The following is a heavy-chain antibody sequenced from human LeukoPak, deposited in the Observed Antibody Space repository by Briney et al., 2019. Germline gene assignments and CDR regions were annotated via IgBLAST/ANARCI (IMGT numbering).Heavy chain of an antibody. Sequence: GGSLRLSCAASGFTFSSYWMNWARQAPGKGLEWVGRIKSKTDGGTTDYAAPVKGRFTISRDDSKNTLYLQMNSLKTEDTAVYYCTSQGGYYYDSSGYYHGYWGQGTLVTVSS. J-gene: IGHJ4*02. CDR3: TSQGGYYYDSSGYYHGY. D-gene: IGHD3-22*01. CDR1: GFTFSSYW. CDR2: IKSKTDGGTT. V-gene: IGHV3-15*07.